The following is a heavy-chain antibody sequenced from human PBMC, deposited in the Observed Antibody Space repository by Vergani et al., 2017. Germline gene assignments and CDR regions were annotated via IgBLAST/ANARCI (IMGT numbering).Heavy chain of an antibody. J-gene: IGHJ5*02. D-gene: IGHD3-10*01. CDR3: VKTRPGAGMLRGDVP. CDR1: GFNFKSYA. CDR2: ISALGGTT. V-gene: IGHV3-23*01. Sequence: EVRLLQSGGGLVQPGGSRRLACVGSGFNFKSYAMSWVRQAPGKGLEWISGISALGGTTDYADSVKGRFNISRDNSKNTLYLQMGSLRVEDTAVYYCVKTRPGAGMLRGDVPGGHGNLVTVS.